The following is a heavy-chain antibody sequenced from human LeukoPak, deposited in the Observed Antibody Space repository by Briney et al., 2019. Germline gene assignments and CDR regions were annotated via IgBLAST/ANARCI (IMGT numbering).Heavy chain of an antibody. Sequence: PSETLSLTCTVSGGSISSGSYYWSGIRQPAGKGLEWIGRIYTSGSTNYNPSLKSRVTMSIDTSKNQFSLKVISVTAADAAVYYCARAGDGSGSYDNADYDFWGQGILDTVSS. CDR2: IYTSGST. D-gene: IGHD3-10*01. CDR3: ARAGDGSGSYDNADYDF. CDR1: GGSISSGSYY. V-gene: IGHV4-61*02. J-gene: IGHJ4*02.